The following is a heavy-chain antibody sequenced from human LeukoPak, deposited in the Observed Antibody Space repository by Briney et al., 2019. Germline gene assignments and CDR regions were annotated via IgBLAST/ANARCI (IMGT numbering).Heavy chain of an antibody. CDR2: ISGSGGST. J-gene: IGHJ4*02. CDR1: GFTLSSYA. D-gene: IGHD2-15*01. V-gene: IGHV3-23*01. Sequence: PGASLRLSCAASGFTLSSYAMSWVRQAPGKGLEWVSAISGSGGSTYYADSVKGRFTISRDNSKNTLYLQMNSLRAEDTAVYYCAKDFEGIVVVVAATLTYWGQGTLVTVSS. CDR3: AKDFEGIVVVVAATLTY.